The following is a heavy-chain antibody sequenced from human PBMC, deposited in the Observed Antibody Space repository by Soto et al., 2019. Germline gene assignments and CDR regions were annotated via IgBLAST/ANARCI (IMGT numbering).Heavy chain of an antibody. Sequence: PSETLSLTCTVSGGSISSGGYYWSWIRQHPGKGLEWIGYIYYSGSTYYNPSLKSRVTISVDTSKNQFSLKLSSVTAADTAVYYCARDLSAGNLYCSSTSCSLYNWFDPWGQGTLVTVSS. CDR3: ARDLSAGNLYCSSTSCSLYNWFDP. V-gene: IGHV4-31*03. D-gene: IGHD2-2*01. CDR1: GGSISSGGYY. J-gene: IGHJ5*02. CDR2: IYYSGST.